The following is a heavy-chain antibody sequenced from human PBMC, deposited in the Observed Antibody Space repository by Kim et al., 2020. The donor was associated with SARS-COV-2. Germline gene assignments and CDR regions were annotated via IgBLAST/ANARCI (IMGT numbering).Heavy chain of an antibody. J-gene: IGHJ4*02. CDR3: ASVRY. CDR2: INGNGDST. V-gene: IGHV3-23*01. Sequence: GGSLRLSCAASGFTFSSQFMTWVRHAPGKGLEWVSGINGNGDSTSHSDPVKGRFTISRDNSKNTLLLQMNSLRADDTAVYYCASVRYWGQGTLVTVSS. CDR1: GFTFSSQF.